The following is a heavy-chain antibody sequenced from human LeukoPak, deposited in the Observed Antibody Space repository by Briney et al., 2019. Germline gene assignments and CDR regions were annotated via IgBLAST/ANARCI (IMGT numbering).Heavy chain of an antibody. CDR3: ARGVRSHCFDY. D-gene: IGHD4-17*01. Sequence: PGGSLRLSCAASGFTFSSYAMHWVRQAPGKGLVWVSRTNSDGSSTSYADSVKGRFTISRDNAKNTLYLQMNSLRAEDTAVYYCARGVRSHCFDYWGQGTLVTVSS. V-gene: IGHV3-74*01. CDR1: GFTFSSYA. CDR2: TNSDGSST. J-gene: IGHJ4*02.